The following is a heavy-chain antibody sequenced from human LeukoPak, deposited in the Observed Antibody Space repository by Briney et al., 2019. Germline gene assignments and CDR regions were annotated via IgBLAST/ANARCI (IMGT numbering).Heavy chain of an antibody. J-gene: IGHJ4*02. CDR3: AKVSESLGYCSGGSCRRYFDY. CDR2: ISGGGST. D-gene: IGHD2-15*01. Sequence: GGSLRLSCAASGFTFSSYAMMWVRQAPGKGLEWVSAISGGGSTYYADSVKGRITISRDNSKNTVYLQMNSLRAEDTAVYYCAKVSESLGYCSGGSCRRYFDYWGQGTLVTVSS. CDR1: GFTFSSYA. V-gene: IGHV3-23*01.